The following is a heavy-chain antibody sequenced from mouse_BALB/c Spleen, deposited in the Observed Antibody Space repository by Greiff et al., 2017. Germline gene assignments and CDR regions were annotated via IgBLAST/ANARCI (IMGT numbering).Heavy chain of an antibody. CDR2: ISDGGSYT. Sequence: EVKVEESGGGLVKPGGSLKLSCAASGFTFSDYYMYWVRQTPEKRLEWVATISDGGSYTYYPDSVKGRFTISRDNAKNNLYLQMSSLKSEDTAMYYCTGTRAMDYWGQGTSVTVSS. CDR3: TGTRAMDY. D-gene: IGHD4-1*01. CDR1: GFTFSDYY. J-gene: IGHJ4*01. V-gene: IGHV5-4*02.